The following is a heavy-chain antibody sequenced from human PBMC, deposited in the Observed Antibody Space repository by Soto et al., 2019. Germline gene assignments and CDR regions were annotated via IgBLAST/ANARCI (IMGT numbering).Heavy chain of an antibody. CDR2: ISGSGYST. V-gene: IGHV3-23*04. Sequence: EVQLVESGGGLVQPGGSLRLSCAASGFTFSSYAMSWVRQAPGKGLEWVTAISGSGYSTYYADSVKGRFTISRDNSKNTLYLQMNSLRAEDTAVYYCAKSSSSSSGYKDYYYYGMDVWGQGTTVTVSS. J-gene: IGHJ6*02. D-gene: IGHD6-6*01. CDR1: GFTFSSYA. CDR3: AKSSSSSSGYKDYYYYGMDV.